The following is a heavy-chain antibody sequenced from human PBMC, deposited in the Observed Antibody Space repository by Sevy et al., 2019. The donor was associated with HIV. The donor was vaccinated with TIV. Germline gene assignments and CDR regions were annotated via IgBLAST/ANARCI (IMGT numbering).Heavy chain of an antibody. J-gene: IGHJ4*02. V-gene: IGHV4-39*01. CDR1: GGSISSSSYY. Sequence: SETLSLTCTVSGGSISSSSYYWGWIRQPPGKGPEWIGSIYYSGNTYYNPSLKSRVTISVDTSKNQFSLQLSSGTAADTAVYFCGRHAGVGTTNHFDCWGQGTLVTVSS. CDR3: GRHAGVGTTNHFDC. D-gene: IGHD1-26*01. CDR2: IYYSGNT.